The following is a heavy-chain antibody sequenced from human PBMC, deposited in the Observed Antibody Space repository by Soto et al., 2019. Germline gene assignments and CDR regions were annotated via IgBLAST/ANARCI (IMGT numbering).Heavy chain of an antibody. CDR2: IKQDGSEK. J-gene: IGHJ3*02. Sequence: GGSLRLSCAASGFTFSSYWMSWVRQAPGKGLEWVANIKQDGSEKYYVDSVKGRFTISRDNAKNSLYLQMNSLRAEDTAVYYCARDFPDFWSGPEAFDIWGQGTMVTVSS. D-gene: IGHD3-3*01. V-gene: IGHV3-7*01. CDR1: GFTFSSYW. CDR3: ARDFPDFWSGPEAFDI.